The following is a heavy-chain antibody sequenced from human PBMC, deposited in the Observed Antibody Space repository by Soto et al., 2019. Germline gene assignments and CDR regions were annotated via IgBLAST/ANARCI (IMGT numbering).Heavy chain of an antibody. CDR2: ISGSGETT. J-gene: IGHJ4*02. CDR3: ARDPQRRDGYNFDS. CDR1: GFTFKDCA. V-gene: IGHV3-23*01. D-gene: IGHD5-12*01. Sequence: GGSLRLSCSTSGFTFKDCAISWVRQAPGKGLEWVSGISGSGETTLYADSVKGRFTISRDNAKKALSLEMNSLRVDDTAVYYCARDPQRRDGYNFDSWGPGTLVTVSS.